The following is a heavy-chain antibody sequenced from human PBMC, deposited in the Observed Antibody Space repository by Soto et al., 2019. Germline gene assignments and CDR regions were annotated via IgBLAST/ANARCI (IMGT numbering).Heavy chain of an antibody. Sequence: PGGSLRLSCAASGFTFINYDIILFRHSPGKGLEWVSTIVDSGVNTYYADSVKGRFTISRDNSRNTLYLQMNSLRAEDTAVYYCAKDLAKGSWYFDLWGRGTLVTVSS. CDR1: GFTFINYD. J-gene: IGHJ2*01. CDR3: AKDLAKGSWYFDL. V-gene: IGHV3-23*01. CDR2: IVDSGVNT.